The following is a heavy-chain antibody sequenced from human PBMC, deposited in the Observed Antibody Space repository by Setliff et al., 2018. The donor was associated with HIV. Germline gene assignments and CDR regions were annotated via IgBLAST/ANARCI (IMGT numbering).Heavy chain of an antibody. J-gene: IGHJ3*02. CDR1: GDNVSSGTSX. D-gene: IGHD3-16*01. V-gene: IGHV6-1*01. CDR3: VRSRGISSFET. CDR2: TYYRSTWRF. Sequence: SQTLSLTCAISGDNVSSGTSXWSWIRQSPSRGREWLGRTYYRSTWRFGYADSVRGRISIAPDTSKNPFSMQLKSVTPEDAAVIFCVRSRGISSFETWGQGTKVT.